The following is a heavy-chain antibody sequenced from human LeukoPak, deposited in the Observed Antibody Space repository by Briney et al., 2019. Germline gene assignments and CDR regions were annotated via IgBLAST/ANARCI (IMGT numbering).Heavy chain of an antibody. CDR3: ASGSGSYCTYYYYMDV. J-gene: IGHJ6*03. CDR2: IYSGGST. Sequence: QPGGSLRLSCAASGFTVSSNYLSWVRQAPGKGLEWVSVIYSGGSTYYADSVKGRFTISRDNSKNTLYLQMNSLRAEDTAVYYCASGSGSYCTYYYYMDVWGTGTTVTVSS. V-gene: IGHV3-53*01. CDR1: GFTVSSNY. D-gene: IGHD3-10*01.